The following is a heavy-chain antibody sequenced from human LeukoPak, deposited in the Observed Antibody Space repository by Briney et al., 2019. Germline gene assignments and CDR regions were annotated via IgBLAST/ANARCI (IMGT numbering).Heavy chain of an antibody. J-gene: IGHJ4*02. Sequence: GGSLRLSFAASGFTLSSHWMSWVRQAPGKGLEWVANIKQDGSEQYYVDSVRGRFTISRDDAKNSLYLQMNSLRAEDTAIYYCARESAGGPDYWGQGTLVTVSS. CDR3: ARESAGGPDY. CDR2: IKQDGSEQ. D-gene: IGHD6-19*01. CDR1: GFTLSSHW. V-gene: IGHV3-7*05.